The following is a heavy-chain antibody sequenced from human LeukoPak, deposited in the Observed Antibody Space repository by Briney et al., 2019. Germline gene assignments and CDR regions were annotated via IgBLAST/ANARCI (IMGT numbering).Heavy chain of an antibody. CDR2: IYTTGRT. Sequence: SETLSLTCTVSSGSINSYFWGWVRHPPGKGLEWIGRIYTTGRTHFSPSLKSRVTMSVETWTNPFSLNLRSMSAADTAVYYCGRHGYTASHYSLDFWSQGTLVAVS. CDR1: SGSINSYF. J-gene: IGHJ4*02. D-gene: IGHD1-26*01. V-gene: IGHV4-4*07. CDR3: GRHGYTASHYSLDF.